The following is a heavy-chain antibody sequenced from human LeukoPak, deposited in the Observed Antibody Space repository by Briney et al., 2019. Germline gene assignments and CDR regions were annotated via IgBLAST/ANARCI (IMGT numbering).Heavy chain of an antibody. Sequence: PSETLSLTCTVSGGSISSYYWSWIRQPPGKGLEWIGYIYCSGTTDYNPSLKSRVTISVDTSNNQFSLKVSSVTAADTAVYYCARSSGTYRSFDYWGQGTLVTVSS. CDR2: IYCSGTT. CDR1: GGSISSYY. J-gene: IGHJ4*02. V-gene: IGHV4-59*01. D-gene: IGHD1-26*01. CDR3: ARSSGTYRSFDY.